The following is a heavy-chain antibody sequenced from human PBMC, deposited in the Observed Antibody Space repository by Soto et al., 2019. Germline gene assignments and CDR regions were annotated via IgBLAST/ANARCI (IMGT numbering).Heavy chain of an antibody. D-gene: IGHD3-9*01. Sequence: GGSLRLSCAASAFIFSDYAMTWGRQAPGKGLEWGSTISRDAANTHYADSVKGRFTISRDNSKNTLYLQMSILRGEETALYYCAKDPSTGYADHWGQGTLVTVSS. CDR2: ISRDAANT. CDR3: AKDPSTGYADH. CDR1: AFIFSDYA. J-gene: IGHJ4*02. V-gene: IGHV3-23*01.